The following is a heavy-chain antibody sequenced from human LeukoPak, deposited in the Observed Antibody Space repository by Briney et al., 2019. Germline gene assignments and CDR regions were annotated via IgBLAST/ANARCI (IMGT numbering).Heavy chain of an antibody. CDR3: ARRIHYYDSSGQRPHDAFDI. J-gene: IGHJ3*02. V-gene: IGHV1-8*01. CDR2: MNPNSGNT. Sequence: ASVKVSCKASGYTFTSYDINWVRQATGQGLEWMGWMNPNSGNTGYAQKFQGRVTMTRNTSISTAHMELNSLRSEDTAVYYCARRIHYYDSSGQRPHDAFDIWGQGTMVTVSS. D-gene: IGHD3-22*01. CDR1: GYTFTSYD.